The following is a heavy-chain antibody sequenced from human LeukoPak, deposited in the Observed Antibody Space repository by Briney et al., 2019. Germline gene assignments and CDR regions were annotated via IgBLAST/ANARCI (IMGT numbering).Heavy chain of an antibody. CDR3: VSMVRGIGY. J-gene: IGHJ4*02. Sequence: GGSLRLSCAASGFTFSDYAMHWVRQAPGKGLEWVTLVWYDGNRKYYADSVKGRFTISRDNSKNSVYLQLNSLRPEDTAMYYCVSMVRGIGYWGQGTLVTVSS. D-gene: IGHD3-10*01. CDR2: VWYDGNRK. V-gene: IGHV3-30*02. CDR1: GFTFSDYA.